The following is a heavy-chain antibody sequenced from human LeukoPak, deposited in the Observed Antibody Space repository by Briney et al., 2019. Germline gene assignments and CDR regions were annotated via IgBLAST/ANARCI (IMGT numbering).Heavy chain of an antibody. Sequence: GASVKVSCKASGYTFTSYGISWVRQAPGQGLEWMGWISAYNGNTNYAQKLQGRVTMTTDTSTSTAYMELRSLRSDDTAVYYCARDQLLDFYYSYMDVWGKGTTVTVSS. CDR1: GYTFTSYG. CDR3: ARDQLLDFYYSYMDV. D-gene: IGHD2-2*01. CDR2: ISAYNGNT. J-gene: IGHJ6*03. V-gene: IGHV1-18*01.